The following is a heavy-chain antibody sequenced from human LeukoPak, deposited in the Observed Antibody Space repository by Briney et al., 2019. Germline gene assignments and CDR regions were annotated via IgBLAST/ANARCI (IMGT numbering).Heavy chain of an antibody. CDR2: ISGSGGST. CDR1: GFTFSSYA. D-gene: IGHD3-10*01. CDR3: AKAITMVRGVIRAFDI. J-gene: IGHJ3*02. Sequence: VGSLRLSCAASGFTFSSYAMSWVPQAPGKGLEWVSAISGSGGSTYYADSVKGRFTISRDNSTNTLYLQMNSLRAEDTAVYYCAKAITMVRGVIRAFDIWGQGTMVTVSS. V-gene: IGHV3-23*01.